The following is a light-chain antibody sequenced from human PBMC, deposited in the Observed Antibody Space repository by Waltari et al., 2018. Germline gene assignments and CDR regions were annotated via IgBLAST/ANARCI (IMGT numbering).Light chain of an antibody. V-gene: IGLV2-23*02. CDR1: SSDVGNYNF. CDR3: CSYAGHSTYV. J-gene: IGLJ1*01. CDR2: EVS. Sequence: QSALTQPASVSGSPGQSITISCTGTSSDVGNYNFVPWYQQHPGKAPTPMIYEVSPRPSGVSNRFSGSKSGNTASLTISGLQPEDETDYYCCSYAGHSTYVFGTGTKVTVL.